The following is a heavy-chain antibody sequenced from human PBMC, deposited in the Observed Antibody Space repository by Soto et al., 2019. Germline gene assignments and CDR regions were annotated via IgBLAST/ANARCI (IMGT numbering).Heavy chain of an antibody. Sequence: ASVKVSCKASGYTFTSYGLSWVRQALGQGLEWMGWISAYNGNTNYAQKLQGRVTMTTDTSTSTAYMELRSLRSDDTAVYYCAREFSSWYSVAFDIWGQGTMVTVSS. V-gene: IGHV1-18*01. CDR2: ISAYNGNT. CDR3: AREFSSWYSVAFDI. CDR1: GYTFTSYG. J-gene: IGHJ3*02. D-gene: IGHD6-13*01.